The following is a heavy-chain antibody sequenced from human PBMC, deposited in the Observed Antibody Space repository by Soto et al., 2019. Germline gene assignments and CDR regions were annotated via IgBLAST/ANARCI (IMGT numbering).Heavy chain of an antibody. V-gene: IGHV3-7*01. CDR2: IKQDGSEK. CDR1: GFTFSSYW. J-gene: IGHJ4*02. Sequence: GGSLRLSCAASGFTFSSYWMSWVRQAPGKGLEWVANIKQDGSEKYYVDSVKGRFTISRDNAKNSLYLQMNSLRAEDTAVYYCARYVHKPPTGCSTSLYFYWGQGTLVTVSS. D-gene: IGHD2-2*01. CDR3: ARYVHKPPTGCSTSLYFY.